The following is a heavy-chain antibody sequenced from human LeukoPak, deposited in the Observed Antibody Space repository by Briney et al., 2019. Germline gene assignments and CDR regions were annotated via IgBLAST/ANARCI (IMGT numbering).Heavy chain of an antibody. CDR3: AKEQRDWNYGVFDY. V-gene: IGHV3-30*02. CDR1: GFTFSSYG. D-gene: IGHD1-7*01. Sequence: GGSLRLSCAASGFTFSSYGMHWVRQDPGKGLEWVAFIRYDGGNKYYADSVKGQFTISRDNSKNMLYLQMNSLRAEDTAEYYCAKEQRDWNYGVFDYWGQGTQVTVSS. CDR2: IRYDGGNK. J-gene: IGHJ4*02.